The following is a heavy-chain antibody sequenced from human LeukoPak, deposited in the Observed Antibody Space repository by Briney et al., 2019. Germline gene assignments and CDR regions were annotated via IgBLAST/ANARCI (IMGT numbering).Heavy chain of an antibody. D-gene: IGHD5-18*01. V-gene: IGHV1-2*02. J-gene: IGHJ4*02. CDR1: GYTFTGYY. CDR3: ARDGDTPMVDFDY. Sequence: GASVKVSCKASGYTFTGYYMYWMRQAPGQGLEWMGWINGNSGDTKYAQKFQGRVTMTRDTSINTVYMELSGLRSDDTAVYYCARDGDTPMVDFDYWGQGTLVTVSS. CDR2: INGNSGDT.